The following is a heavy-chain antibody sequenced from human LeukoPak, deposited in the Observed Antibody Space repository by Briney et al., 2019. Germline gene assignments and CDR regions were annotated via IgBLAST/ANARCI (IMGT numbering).Heavy chain of an antibody. J-gene: IGHJ6*02. CDR1: GYTLTSYD. Sequence: ASVKVSCKASGYTLTSYDINWVRQATGQGLEWMGWMNPNSGNTGYAQKFQGRVTMTRNTSISTAYMELSSLRSEDTAVYYCARGSRVRRAAHVWGQGTTVTVSS. V-gene: IGHV1-8*01. CDR3: ARGSRVRRAAHV. CDR2: MNPNSGNT.